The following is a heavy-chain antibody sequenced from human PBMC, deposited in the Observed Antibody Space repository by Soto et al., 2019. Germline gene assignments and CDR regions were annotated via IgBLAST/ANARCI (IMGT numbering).Heavy chain of an antibody. Sequence: EVQLLDSGGGWVQPGGSLRLSCVASGFVFSDYAMSWVRQAPGKGLEWVSAISAGGSDTYYADSVKGRFTVSRVNSKNTLYLQMTTLRAEDTAIYYCASVPIWCGSSSCYTEGFDSWGQGNVVTVSS. CDR2: ISAGGSDT. J-gene: IGHJ4*02. D-gene: IGHD2-2*01. CDR1: GFVFSDYA. CDR3: ASVPIWCGSSSCYTEGFDS. V-gene: IGHV3-23*01.